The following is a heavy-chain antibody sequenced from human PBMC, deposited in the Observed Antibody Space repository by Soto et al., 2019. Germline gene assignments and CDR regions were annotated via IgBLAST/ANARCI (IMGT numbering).Heavy chain of an antibody. Sequence: GGTLRLSCSASGVTVSSTYMSWVRQAPGKGLEWVSIIFSSGESFYADSVKGRFTISRDSSDNTVYLQMNSLKAEDTAVYYCARGGIGMVRTFDHWGQGTLVPVSS. CDR3: ARGGIGMVRTFDH. CDR1: GVTVSSTY. CDR2: IFSSGES. V-gene: IGHV3-53*01. J-gene: IGHJ4*02. D-gene: IGHD3-10*01.